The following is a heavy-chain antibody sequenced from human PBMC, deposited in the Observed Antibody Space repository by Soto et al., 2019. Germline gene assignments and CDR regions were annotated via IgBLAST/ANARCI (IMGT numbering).Heavy chain of an antibody. D-gene: IGHD1-26*01. CDR2: IFNSGTT. Sequence: PSETLSLTCSVSVASTVSHYHWTFIRQPPGKGLEWMGYIFNSGTTFYNPSLTSRLSISMDTSGNHFSLELRSVTAADTAVYYCALALGPTTGLDYWGQGTLVTVSS. J-gene: IGHJ4*02. CDR1: VASTVSHYH. V-gene: IGHV4-31*02. CDR3: ALALGPTTGLDY.